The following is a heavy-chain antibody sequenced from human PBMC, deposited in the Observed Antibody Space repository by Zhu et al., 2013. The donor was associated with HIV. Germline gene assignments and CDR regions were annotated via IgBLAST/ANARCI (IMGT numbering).Heavy chain of an antibody. CDR2: ITAYNGNT. CDR1: GYTFDSHG. J-gene: IGHJ5*02. D-gene: IGHD5-18*01. Sequence: QAHMVQSGAEVKKPGASVKVSCKASGYTFDSHGITWVRQAPGQGLEWIAWITAYNGNTNYAQKLRGRITVTTDTSTKTAYMELRSLTYDDTAIYYCARDRGYNYGYFPPDNWFDPWAGNPGHRLL. CDR3: ARDRGYNYGYFPPDNWFDP. V-gene: IGHV1-18*01.